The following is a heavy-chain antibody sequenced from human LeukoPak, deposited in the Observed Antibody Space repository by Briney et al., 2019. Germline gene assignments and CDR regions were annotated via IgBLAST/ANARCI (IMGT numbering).Heavy chain of an antibody. CDR2: ISSSSSTI. D-gene: IGHD2-2*01. CDR1: GFTFSSYS. V-gene: IGHV3-48*01. CDR3: ARSCSSTSCYFFYYMDV. Sequence: PGGSLRLSCAASGFTFSSYSMNWVRQAPGKGQEWVSYISSSSSTIYYADSVKGRFTISRDNAKNSLYLQMNSLRAEDTAVYYCARSCSSTSCYFFYYMDVWGKGTTVTVSS. J-gene: IGHJ6*03.